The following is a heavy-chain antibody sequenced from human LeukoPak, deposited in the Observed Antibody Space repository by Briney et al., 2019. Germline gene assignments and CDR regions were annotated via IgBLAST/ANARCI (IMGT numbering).Heavy chain of an antibody. J-gene: IGHJ3*02. CDR2: IYYSGST. V-gene: IGHV4-59*01. CDR3: ARDLGWLNAFDI. D-gene: IGHD5-24*01. CDR1: GGSISSYY. Sequence: SETLSLTCTVSGGSISSYYWSWIRQPPGKGLEWIGYIYYSGSTNYNPSPKSRVTISVDTSKNQFSLKLSSVTAADTAVYYCARDLGWLNAFDIWGQGTMVTVSS.